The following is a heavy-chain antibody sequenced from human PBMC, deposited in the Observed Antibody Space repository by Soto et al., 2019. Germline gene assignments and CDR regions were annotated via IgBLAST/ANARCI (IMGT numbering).Heavy chain of an antibody. CDR2: ISYDGSNK. CDR1: GFTFSSYA. Sequence: GGSLRLSCAASGFTFSSYAMHWVRQAPGKGLEWVAVISYDGSNKYYADSVKGRFTISRDNSKNTLYLQMNSLRAEDTAVYYCARDSGSGSYYPIYYYYYGMDVWGQGTTVTVSS. J-gene: IGHJ6*02. CDR3: ARDSGSGSYYPIYYYYYGMDV. V-gene: IGHV3-30-3*01. D-gene: IGHD3-10*01.